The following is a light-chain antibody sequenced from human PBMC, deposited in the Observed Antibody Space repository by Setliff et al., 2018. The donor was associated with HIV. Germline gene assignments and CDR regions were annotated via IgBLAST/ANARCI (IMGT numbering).Light chain of an antibody. CDR3: CSNTGSNTYV. J-gene: IGLJ1*01. V-gene: IGLV2-23*01. CDR2: QAS. Sequence: QSALTQPASVSGSPGQSITISCTGTSSDVGRYNLVSWYQQQPGKPPKLMIYQASKRPSGVSNRFSGSKSGNTASLTISGLQAEDEADYYCCSNTGSNTYVFGTGTKVTGL. CDR1: SSDVGRYNL.